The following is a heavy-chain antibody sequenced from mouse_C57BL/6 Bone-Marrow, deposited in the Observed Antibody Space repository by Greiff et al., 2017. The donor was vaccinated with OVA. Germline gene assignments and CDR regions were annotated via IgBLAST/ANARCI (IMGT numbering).Heavy chain of an antibody. V-gene: IGHV3-6*01. CDR2: ISYDGSN. J-gene: IGHJ4*01. CDR1: GYSITSGYY. CDR3: ANHYAMDY. Sequence: EVQLVESGPGLVKPSQSLSLTCSVTGYSITSGYYWNWIRQFPGNKLEWMGYISYDGSNNYNPSLKNRISITRDTSKNQFFLKLNSVTTEDTATYYCANHYAMDYWGQGTSVTVSS.